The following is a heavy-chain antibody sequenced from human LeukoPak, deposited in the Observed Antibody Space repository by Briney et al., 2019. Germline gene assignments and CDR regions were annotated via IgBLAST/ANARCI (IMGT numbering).Heavy chain of an antibody. V-gene: IGHV1-2*02. CDR3: ARGVATYYYDSSGTLWDY. D-gene: IGHD3-22*01. Sequence: ASVKVSCKASGYTFTGYYMHWVRQAPGQGLEWMGWINPNSGGTNYAQKFQGRVTMTRDTSISTAYMELSRLRSDDTAVYYCARGVATYYYDSSGTLWDYWDQGTLVTVSS. CDR2: INPNSGGT. J-gene: IGHJ4*02. CDR1: GYTFTGYY.